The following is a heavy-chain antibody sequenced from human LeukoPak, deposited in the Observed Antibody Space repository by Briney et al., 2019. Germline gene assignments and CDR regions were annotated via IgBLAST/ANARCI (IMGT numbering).Heavy chain of an antibody. CDR1: GVTFSSYA. CDR2: IIPILGIA. J-gene: IGHJ4*02. CDR3: ARVRSGSSPYFDY. V-gene: IGHV1-69*04. Sequence: SVKLSCTASGVTFSSYAISWVRQAPGQGLEWIARIIPILGIANYAQKFQGRVTITADKSTSTAYMELSSLRSEDTAVYYCARVRSGSSPYFDYWGQGTLVTVSS. D-gene: IGHD1-26*01.